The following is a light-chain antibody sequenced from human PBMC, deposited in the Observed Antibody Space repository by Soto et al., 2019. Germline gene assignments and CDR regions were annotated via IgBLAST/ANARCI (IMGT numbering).Light chain of an antibody. Sequence: DIQMPPSPSTLSASVGDRVTIACRASQSIGSLLAWYQQRPGKAPRLLIYDASSVESGVPSRFSGSGSGTDFTLAISGLQPDDFATHYGQQYQRSSPYTFGRGTKLDMK. J-gene: IGKJ2*01. CDR3: QQYQRSSPYT. CDR2: DAS. CDR1: QSIGSL. V-gene: IGKV1-5*01.